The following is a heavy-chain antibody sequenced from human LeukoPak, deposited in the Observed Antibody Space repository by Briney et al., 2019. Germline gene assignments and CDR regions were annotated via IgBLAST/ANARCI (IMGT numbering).Heavy chain of an antibody. CDR1: GGSFSGYY. J-gene: IGHJ5*02. D-gene: IGHD3-22*01. CDR3: ARGRLYYDSRSPLGP. V-gene: IGHV4-34*01. CDR2: MNHSGST. Sequence: PSETLSLTCAVYGGSFSGYYWSWIRQPPGKGLEWIGEMNHSGSTNYNPSLKSRVTISVDTSKNQFSLKLSSVTAADTAVYYCARGRLYYDSRSPLGPWGQGTLVTVSS.